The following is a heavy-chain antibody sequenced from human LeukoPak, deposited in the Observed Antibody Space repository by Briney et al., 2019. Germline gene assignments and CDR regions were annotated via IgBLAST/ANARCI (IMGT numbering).Heavy chain of an antibody. CDR3: ARRAVPDIPYYFDY. V-gene: IGHV4-59*08. CDR2: IHYSGST. D-gene: IGHD2-2*01. CDR1: SGSISNYY. Sequence: KPSETLSLTCTVSSGSISNYYWSWIRQPPGKGLEWIGYIHYSGSTNQNPSLKSRVTMSVDTSKNQFSLNLSSVTAADTAVYYCARRAVPDIPYYFDYWGQGTLVIVSS. J-gene: IGHJ4*02.